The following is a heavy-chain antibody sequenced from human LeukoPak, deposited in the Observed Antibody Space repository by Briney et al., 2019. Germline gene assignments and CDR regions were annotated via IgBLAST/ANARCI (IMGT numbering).Heavy chain of an antibody. CDR1: AGSISSGGYP. CDR2: ICHSGNT. J-gene: IGHJ6*02. CDR3: ARGGRSGSYGLDV. Sequence: PSETLSLTCAVSAGSISSGGYPWSWIRQPPGKGLEWIAYICHSGNTYYNPSLESRVTISEDRSKNQLSLKLSSVTAAGTAVYYCARGGRSGSYGLDVWGQGTTVTVSS. D-gene: IGHD3-22*01. V-gene: IGHV4-30-2*01.